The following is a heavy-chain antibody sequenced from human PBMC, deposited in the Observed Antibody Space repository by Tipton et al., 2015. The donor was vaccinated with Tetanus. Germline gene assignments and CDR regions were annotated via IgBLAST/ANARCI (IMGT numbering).Heavy chain of an antibody. D-gene: IGHD6-13*01. J-gene: IGHJ4*02. Sequence: SLRLSCTGSGFTFGDFAVSWVRQAPGKGLEWVSTVSNTDSSTYYADSVKGRFTISRDNSKNTLSLQMDRLRADDTAVYYCAKPVTSAGTDYWGQGTLVTVS. CDR3: AKPVTSAGTDY. CDR2: VSNTDSST. CDR1: GFTFGDFA. V-gene: IGHV3-23*01.